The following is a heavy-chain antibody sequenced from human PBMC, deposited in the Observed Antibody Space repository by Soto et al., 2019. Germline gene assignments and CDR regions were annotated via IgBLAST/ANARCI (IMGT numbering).Heavy chain of an antibody. D-gene: IGHD3-22*01. CDR1: GFTFDDYA. Sequence: GGSLRLSCAASGFTFDDYAMHWVRQAPGKGLEWVSGISWNNSSIGYADSVKGRYTIYRDNAKNSLYLQMNIFRAEDTALYYCAKDRVGYYDSSGPVFDYWGQGT. CDR2: ISWNNSSI. J-gene: IGHJ4*02. V-gene: IGHV3-9*01. CDR3: AKDRVGYYDSSGPVFDY.